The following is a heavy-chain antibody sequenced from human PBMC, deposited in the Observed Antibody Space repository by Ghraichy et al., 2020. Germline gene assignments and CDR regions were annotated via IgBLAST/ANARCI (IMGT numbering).Heavy chain of an antibody. D-gene: IGHD6-6*01. CDR3: ARHPYSSSSAFYYGMDV. V-gene: IGHV4-39*01. CDR2: IYYSGST. Sequence: SQTLSLTCTVSGGSISSSSYYWGWIRQPPGKGLEWIGSIYYSGSTYYNPSLKSRVTISVDTSKNQFSLKLSSVTAADTAVYYCARHPYSSSSAFYYGMDVWGQGTTVTVSS. CDR1: GGSISSSSYY. J-gene: IGHJ6*02.